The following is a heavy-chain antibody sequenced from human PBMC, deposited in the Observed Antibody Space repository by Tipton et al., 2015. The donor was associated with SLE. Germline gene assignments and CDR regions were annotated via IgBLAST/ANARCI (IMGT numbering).Heavy chain of an antibody. CDR3: AKGAVPAAKDWFDP. J-gene: IGHJ5*02. D-gene: IGHD2-2*01. V-gene: IGHV3-30*02. CDR1: GFTFSSYG. Sequence: SLRLSCAASGFTFSSYGMHWVRQAPGKGLEWVAFIRYDGSNKYYADSVKGRFTISRDNSKNTLYLQMNSLRAEDTAVYYCAKGAVPAAKDWFDPWGQGTLVTVSS. CDR2: IRYDGSNK.